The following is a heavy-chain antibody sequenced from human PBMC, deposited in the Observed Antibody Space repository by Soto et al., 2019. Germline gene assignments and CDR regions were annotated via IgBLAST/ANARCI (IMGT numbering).Heavy chain of an antibody. D-gene: IGHD2-15*01. CDR3: VREPRYCSGGSCSIMGDAFDT. V-gene: IGHV3-66*01. CDR1: GFTVTEIY. CDR2: IYNEFT. J-gene: IGHJ3*02. Sequence: EVQLVESGGGLVQPGGSLRLSCVASGFTVTEIYMNWVRQAPGKGLEWVSVIYNEFTDYADSVRGRFSISTDSSKNALYLKMNSLRAEDSAVYYCVREPRYCSGGSCSIMGDAFDTWGQGTMVTVSS.